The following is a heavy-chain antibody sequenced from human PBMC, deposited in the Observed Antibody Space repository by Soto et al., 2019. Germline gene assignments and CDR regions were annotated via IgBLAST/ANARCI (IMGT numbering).Heavy chain of an antibody. Sequence: QVQLVQSGAEVKKPGSSVKVSCKASGGTFSSYTISWVRQAPGQGLEWMGRIIPILGIANYAQKFQGRVTITADKSTSTAYMELSSLRSEDTAVYYCARNGPDQIRADGWYGLYYSMDVWGKGTTVTVSS. CDR1: GGTFSSYT. J-gene: IGHJ6*03. D-gene: IGHD6-19*01. CDR3: ARNGPDQIRADGWYGLYYSMDV. V-gene: IGHV1-69*02. CDR2: IIPILGIA.